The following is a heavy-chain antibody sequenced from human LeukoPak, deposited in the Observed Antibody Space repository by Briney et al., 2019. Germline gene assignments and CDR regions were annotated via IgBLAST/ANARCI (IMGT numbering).Heavy chain of an antibody. V-gene: IGHV1-18*01. CDR2: ISAYNGNT. CDR1: GYTFTSYG. Sequence: ASVKVSCKASGYTFTSYGISWVRQAPGQGLEWMGWISAYNGNTNYAQRLQGRVTMTTDTSTSTAYMELRSLRSDDTAVYYCARCYGDYLGLDFDYWGQGTLVTVSS. D-gene: IGHD4-17*01. J-gene: IGHJ4*02. CDR3: ARCYGDYLGLDFDY.